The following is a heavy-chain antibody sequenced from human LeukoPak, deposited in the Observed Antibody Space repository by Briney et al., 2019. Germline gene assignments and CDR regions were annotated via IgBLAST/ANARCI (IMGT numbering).Heavy chain of an antibody. CDR1: GFSFGNYW. Sequence: GGSLRLSCAASGFSFGNYWMTWVRQAPGKGLEWVANIKQDGSEKYYVDSVKGRFTISRDNAKNSLFLQMNTLRADDTAVYYCARGGTLGVLMEYWGQGTLVTVSS. CDR3: ARGGTLGVLMEY. V-gene: IGHV3-7*05. CDR2: IKQDGSEK. J-gene: IGHJ4*02. D-gene: IGHD3-10*01.